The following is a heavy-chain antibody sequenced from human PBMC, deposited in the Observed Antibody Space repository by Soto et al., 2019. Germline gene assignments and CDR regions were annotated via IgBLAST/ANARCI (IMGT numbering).Heavy chain of an antibody. J-gene: IGHJ4*02. CDR1: GGSISSYY. CDR3: AREQQLGFDY. CDR2: IYYSGST. D-gene: IGHD6-13*01. V-gene: IGHV4-59*01. Sequence: SETLSLTCTVSGGSISSYYWSWIRQPPGKGLEWIGYIYYSGSTNYNPSLKSRVTISVDTSKNQFSLKLSSVTAADTAVYYCAREQQLGFDYWGQGTLVTVSS.